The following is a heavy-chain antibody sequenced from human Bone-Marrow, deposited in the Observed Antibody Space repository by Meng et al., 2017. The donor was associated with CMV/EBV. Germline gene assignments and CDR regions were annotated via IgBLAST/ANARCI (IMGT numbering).Heavy chain of an antibody. CDR3: ARDPATYDILTSSPPHGGFDY. CDR2: MNPNSGNT. Sequence: ASVKVSCKASGYTFTSYDINWVRQATGQGLEWMGWMNPNSGNTGYAEKFQGRVTMTRNTSISTAYMELSSLRSEDTAVYYCARDPATYDILTSSPPHGGFDYWGQGTLVTVSS. J-gene: IGHJ4*02. CDR1: GYTFTSYD. V-gene: IGHV1-8*01. D-gene: IGHD3-9*01.